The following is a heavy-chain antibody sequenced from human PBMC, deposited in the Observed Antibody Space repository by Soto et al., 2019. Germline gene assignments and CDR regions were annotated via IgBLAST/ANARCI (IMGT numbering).Heavy chain of an antibody. Sequence: PSETLSLTCTVSGGSISSYYWSWIRQPPGKGLEWIGYIYYSGSTNYNPSLKSRVTISVDTSKNQFSLKLSSVTAADTAVYYCARGSSYGDVFDYWGQGTLVTVSS. CDR3: ARGSSYGDVFDY. V-gene: IGHV4-59*01. CDR1: GGSISSYY. D-gene: IGHD5-18*01. J-gene: IGHJ4*02. CDR2: IYYSGST.